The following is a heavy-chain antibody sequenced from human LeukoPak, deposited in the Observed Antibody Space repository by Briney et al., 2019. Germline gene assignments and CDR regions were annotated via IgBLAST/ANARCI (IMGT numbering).Heavy chain of an antibody. Sequence: GGSLRLSCAASRFRFSTFPMGWVRQAPGKGLEWVSGISAGGETTFYADSVRGRLTISRDNSKNTLYLQMNSLRAEDTAVYYCAKSLLTTATGTGRAFDIWGQGTMVTVSS. D-gene: IGHD4-11*01. V-gene: IGHV3-23*01. CDR3: AKSLLTTATGTGRAFDI. CDR1: RFRFSTFP. CDR2: ISAGGETT. J-gene: IGHJ3*02.